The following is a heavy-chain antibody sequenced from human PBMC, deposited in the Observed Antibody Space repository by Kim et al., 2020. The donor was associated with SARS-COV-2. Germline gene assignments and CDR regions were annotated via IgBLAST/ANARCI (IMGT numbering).Heavy chain of an antibody. D-gene: IGHD6-19*01. Sequence: GGSLRLSCAVSGFTFSGYWMSWVRQAPGKGLEWVAIIKQDGSVKHYLDSVNGRFTISRDNAKDSLYLQMNSLRVEDTAVYYCVRGSGWLGDYWGQGTQVTVSP. J-gene: IGHJ4*02. CDR1: GFTFSGYW. V-gene: IGHV3-7*03. CDR3: VRGSGWLGDY. CDR2: IKQDGSVK.